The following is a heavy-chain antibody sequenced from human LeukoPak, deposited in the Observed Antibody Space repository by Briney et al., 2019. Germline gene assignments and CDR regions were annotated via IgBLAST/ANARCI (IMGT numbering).Heavy chain of an antibody. CDR3: ARDLGDIAAKDAFDI. D-gene: IGHD3-16*01. CDR2: ISYDGSNK. Sequence: GGSLRLSCAASGFTFSSYAMHWVRQAPGKGLEWVAVISYDGSNKYYADSVKGRFTISRDNSKNTLYLQMNSLRAEDTAVYYCARDLGDIAAKDAFDIWGQGTMVTVSS. V-gene: IGHV3-30*04. J-gene: IGHJ3*02. CDR1: GFTFSSYA.